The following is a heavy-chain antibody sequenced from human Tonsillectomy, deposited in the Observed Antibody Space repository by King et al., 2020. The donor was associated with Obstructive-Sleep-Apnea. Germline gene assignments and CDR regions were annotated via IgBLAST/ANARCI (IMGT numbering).Heavy chain of an antibody. CDR2: IKQDGSEK. CDR1: GFTFSSYW. V-gene: IGHV3-7*03. J-gene: IGHJ4*02. CDR3: ARDHKDYDFWSGYYTYYFDY. D-gene: IGHD3-3*01. Sequence: VQLVESGGGLVQPGGSLRLSFAASGFTFSSYWMIWVRQAPGKGLEWVANIKQDGSEKYDVDSVRGRFTISRDNTKNSLYLQMNSLRAEDTAVYYCARDHKDYDFWSGYYTYYFDYWGQGTLVTVSS.